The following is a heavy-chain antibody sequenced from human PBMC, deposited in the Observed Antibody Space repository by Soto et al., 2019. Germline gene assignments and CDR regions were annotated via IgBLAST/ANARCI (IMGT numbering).Heavy chain of an antibody. Sequence: ASVKVSCKASGYTFTGYYMHWVRQAPGQGLEWMGWINPNSGGTNYAQKFQGWVTMTRDTSISTAYMELSRLRSDDTAVYYCAREGRGDPLVPAAIYVAGEEGFDYWGQGTLVTVSS. CDR1: GYTFTGYY. V-gene: IGHV1-2*04. CDR2: INPNSGGT. CDR3: AREGRGDPLVPAAIYVAGEEGFDY. J-gene: IGHJ4*02. D-gene: IGHD2-2*01.